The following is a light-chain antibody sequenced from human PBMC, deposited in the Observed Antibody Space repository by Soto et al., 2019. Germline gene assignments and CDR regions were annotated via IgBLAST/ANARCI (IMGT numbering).Light chain of an antibody. CDR3: LLYYGGAQSVV. Sequence: QAVVTQEPSLTVSPGGTVTLTCASSTGAVTSGYYPNWFQQKPGQAPRPLIYSTSNKHSWTPARFSGSLLGGKAALTLSGVQPEDEAEYYCLLYYGGAQSVVFGGGTKLTVL. J-gene: IGLJ2*01. V-gene: IGLV7-43*01. CDR2: STS. CDR1: TGAVTSGYY.